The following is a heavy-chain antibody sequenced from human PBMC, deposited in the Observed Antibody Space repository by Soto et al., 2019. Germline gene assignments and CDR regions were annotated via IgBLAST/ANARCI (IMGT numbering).Heavy chain of an antibody. V-gene: IGHV4-34*01. J-gene: IGHJ4*02. Sequence: SETLSLTCAVYGGSFSGYYWSWIRQPPGKGLEWIGEINHSGSTNYNPSLKSRVTISVDTSKNQFSLKLSSVTAADTAVYYCARTRGFGGVIVFNYWGQGTLVTVSS. CDR2: INHSGST. CDR3: ARTRGFGGVIVFNY. D-gene: IGHD3-16*02. CDR1: GGSFSGYY.